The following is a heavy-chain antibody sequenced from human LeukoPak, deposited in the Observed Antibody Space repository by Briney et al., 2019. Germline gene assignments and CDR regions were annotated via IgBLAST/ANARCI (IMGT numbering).Heavy chain of an antibody. V-gene: IGHV3-23*01. CDR3: AKRRTHIVVVPAAIGAFDI. CDR1: GFTFSSYA. Sequence: PGGSLRLSCAASGFTFSSYAMSWVRQAPGKGLEWVSAISGSGGSTYYADSVNGRFTISRDNSKNTLYLQMNSLRAEDTAVYYCAKRRTHIVVVPAAIGAFDIWGQGTMVTVSS. J-gene: IGHJ3*02. D-gene: IGHD2-2*01. CDR2: ISGSGGST.